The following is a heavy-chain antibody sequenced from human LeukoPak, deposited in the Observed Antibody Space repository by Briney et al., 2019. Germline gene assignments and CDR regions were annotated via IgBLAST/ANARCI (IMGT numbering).Heavy chain of an antibody. CDR2: IYPGDSDT. Sequence: GESLKISCKGSGDSFTSYWIGWVRQMPGKGLEWMGIIYPGDSDTRYSPSFQGQVTISADKSISTAYLQWSSLKASDTAMYYCARLSGYCSSTSCYTGIRYFQHWGQGTLVTVSS. CDR1: GDSFTSYW. J-gene: IGHJ1*01. D-gene: IGHD2-2*02. CDR3: ARLSGYCSSTSCYTGIRYFQH. V-gene: IGHV5-51*01.